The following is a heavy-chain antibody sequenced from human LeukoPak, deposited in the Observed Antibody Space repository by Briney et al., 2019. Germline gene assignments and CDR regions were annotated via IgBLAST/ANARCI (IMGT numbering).Heavy chain of an antibody. CDR2: IKEDGSAK. V-gene: IGHV3-7*01. J-gene: IGHJ6*02. CDR3: ARVVGSSSWISYYYYGMDV. Sequence: GGSLRLSCVASKFTFSSYWMSWVRQSPGKGLEWVANIKEDGSAKYYVDSVKGRFTISRDNAKNSLYLQMNSLRAEDTAVYYCARVVGSSSWISYYYYGMDVWGQGTTVTVSS. D-gene: IGHD6-13*01. CDR1: KFTFSSYW.